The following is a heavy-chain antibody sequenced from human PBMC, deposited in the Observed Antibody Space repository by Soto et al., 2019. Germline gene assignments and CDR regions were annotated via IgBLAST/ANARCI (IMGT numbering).Heavy chain of an antibody. CDR3: ARGVDRQWADY. Sequence: PSETLSLTCTVSGGSISSYCWSWIRQPPGKGLEWIGYIYYSGSINYNPSLKSRVITSVDTSKSQFSLKLSSVTAADTAVYYCARGVDRQWADYWGQGTLVTVSS. CDR1: GGSISSYC. D-gene: IGHD6-19*01. CDR2: IYYSGSI. J-gene: IGHJ4*02. V-gene: IGHV4-59*01.